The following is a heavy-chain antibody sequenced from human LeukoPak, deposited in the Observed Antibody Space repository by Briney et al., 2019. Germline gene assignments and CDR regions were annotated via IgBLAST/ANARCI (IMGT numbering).Heavy chain of an antibody. V-gene: IGHV4-31*03. CDR1: GGSISSGGYY. D-gene: IGHD3-22*01. J-gene: IGHJ3*02. CDR2: IYYSGST. CDR3: ARDSANKIYDIGTDAFDI. Sequence: SETLSLTCTVSGGSISSGGYYWSWIRQHPGKGLEWIGYIYYSGSTYYNPSLKSRVTISVDTSKNQFSLKLSSVTAADTAVYYCARDSANKIYDIGTDAFDIWGQGTMVTVSS.